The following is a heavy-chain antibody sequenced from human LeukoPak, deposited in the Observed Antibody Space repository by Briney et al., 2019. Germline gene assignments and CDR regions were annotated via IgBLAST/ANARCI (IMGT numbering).Heavy chain of an antibody. CDR3: TRDQFPYSGSYWWAFGTDAFDI. V-gene: IGHV3-49*04. Sequence: PGGSLRLSCAASGFTASSNYMSWVRQAPGKGLEWVGFIRSKAYGGTTEYAASVKGRFTISRDDSKSIAYLQMNSLKTEDTAVYYCTRDQFPYSGSYWWAFGTDAFDIWGQGTMVTVSS. CDR1: GFTASSNY. CDR2: IRSKAYGGTT. D-gene: IGHD1-26*01. J-gene: IGHJ3*02.